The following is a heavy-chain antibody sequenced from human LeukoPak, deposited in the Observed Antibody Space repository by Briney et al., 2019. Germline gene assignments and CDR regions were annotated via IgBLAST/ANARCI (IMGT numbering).Heavy chain of an antibody. V-gene: IGHV4-4*02. CDR1: GGSISISNSNW. CDR3: ARDLHGGNSFTSDWYFDL. D-gene: IGHD4-23*01. CDR2: IYHSGST. J-gene: IGHJ2*01. Sequence: SETLSLTCAVSGGSISISNSNWWSWVRQPPGKGLEWIGGIYHSGSTNYNPSLKSRVTISVDKSKNQFSLKLSSVTAADTAVYYCARDLHGGNSFTSDWYFDLWGRGTLVTVSS.